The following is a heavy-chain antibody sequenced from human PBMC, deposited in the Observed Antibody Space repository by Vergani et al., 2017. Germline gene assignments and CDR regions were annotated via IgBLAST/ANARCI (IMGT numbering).Heavy chain of an antibody. D-gene: IGHD3-22*01. V-gene: IGHV3-30*18. Sequence: QVQLVESGGGVVQPGRSLRLSCETSGLMFNNYGMHWVRQAPGKGLEWVAVISSDGSNKHYADSVKGRFTISRDNSQNTLYLQMDSLTAEDTAIYCCVNGYYYDQSGLASFDYWGQGTLVTVSS. CDR1: GLMFNNYG. J-gene: IGHJ4*02. CDR3: VNGYYYDQSGLASFDY. CDR2: ISSDGSNK.